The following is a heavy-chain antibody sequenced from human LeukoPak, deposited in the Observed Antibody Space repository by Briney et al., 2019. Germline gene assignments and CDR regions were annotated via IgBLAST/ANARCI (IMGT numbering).Heavy chain of an antibody. CDR3: ARDYVYAFDY. CDR1: GFSFSSYS. J-gene: IGHJ4*02. D-gene: IGHD2/OR15-2a*01. V-gene: IGHV3-48*01. Sequence: GGSLRLSCAASGFSFSSYSINWVRQAPGKGLEWVSYISGDGNAKHYTDSVKGQFTISRDNAKNALYLQMNSLRAEDTAVYFCARDYVYAFDYWGQGTLVTVSS. CDR2: ISGDGNAK.